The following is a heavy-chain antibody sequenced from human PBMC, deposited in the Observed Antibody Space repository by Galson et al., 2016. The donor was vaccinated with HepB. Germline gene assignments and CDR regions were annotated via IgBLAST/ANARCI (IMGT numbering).Heavy chain of an antibody. CDR1: GGSISPYF. D-gene: IGHD4-23*01. V-gene: IGHV4-59*01. CDR3: ARSYGGYAFDI. CDR2: IYFSGTT. Sequence: SETLSLTCTVSGGSISPYFWSWIRRPPGKGLEWIAYIYFSGTTNYNPSLKSRVTISLATSKGQFSLKVTSVTAADSAVYYCARSYGGYAFDIWGQGTMVTVSS. J-gene: IGHJ3*02.